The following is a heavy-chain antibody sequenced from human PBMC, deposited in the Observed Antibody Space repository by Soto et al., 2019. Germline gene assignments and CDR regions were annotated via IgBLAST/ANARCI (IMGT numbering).Heavy chain of an antibody. CDR1: GFTFSSYA. D-gene: IGHD3-10*01. CDR3: AKDRAYYYGSGSGPIGY. J-gene: IGHJ4*02. V-gene: IGHV3-23*01. Sequence: GGSLRLSCAASGFTFSSYAMSWVRQAPGKGLEWVSAISGSGGSTYYADSVKGRFTISRDNSKNTLYLQMNSLRAEDTAVYYCAKDRAYYYGSGSGPIGYWGQGTLVTVSS. CDR2: ISGSGGST.